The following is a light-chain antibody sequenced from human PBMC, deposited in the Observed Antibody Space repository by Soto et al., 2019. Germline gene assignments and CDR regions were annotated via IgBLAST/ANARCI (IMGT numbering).Light chain of an antibody. J-gene: IGLJ2*01. Sequence: QSVLTQPPSVSGTPGQSITISCSGSSSNIGTYTLNWYQHLPGTAPKLLFSTYDQRPSGVADRFSGSKSGTSASLAISGLQSEDGEDYCCAAWDDRVNGVVFGGGTKPTV. CDR3: AAWDDRVNGVV. V-gene: IGLV1-44*01. CDR1: SSNIGTYT. CDR2: TYD.